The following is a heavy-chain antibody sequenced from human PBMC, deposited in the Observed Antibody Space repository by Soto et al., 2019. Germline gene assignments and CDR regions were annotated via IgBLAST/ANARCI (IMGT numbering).Heavy chain of an antibody. CDR3: ARDPEGAGTSITMVRGVITFLDHGFARQNYYYYGMDV. Sequence: ASVKVSCKASGYTFTSYGISWVRQAPGQGLEWMGWISAYNGNTNYAQKLQGRVTMTTDTSTSTAYMELRSLRSDDTAVYYCARDPEGAGTSITMVRGVITFLDHGFARQNYYYYGMDVWGQGTTVTVSS. V-gene: IGHV1-18*01. CDR1: GYTFTSYG. CDR2: ISAYNGNT. J-gene: IGHJ6*02. D-gene: IGHD3-10*01.